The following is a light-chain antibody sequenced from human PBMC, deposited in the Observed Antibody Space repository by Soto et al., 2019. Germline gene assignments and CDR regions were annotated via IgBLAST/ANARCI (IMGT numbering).Light chain of an antibody. J-gene: IGKJ3*01. CDR1: QSVSSSY. Sequence: EIVLTQSPGTLSFSPGERATLSCRASQSVSSSYLAWYQQKPGQAPRPLIYGASSRATGIPARFSGSGSGTDFNNTISRLEPDDLAVYYCQQYGSAPLAFGPGTKGDI. CDR2: GAS. V-gene: IGKV3-20*01. CDR3: QQYGSAPLA.